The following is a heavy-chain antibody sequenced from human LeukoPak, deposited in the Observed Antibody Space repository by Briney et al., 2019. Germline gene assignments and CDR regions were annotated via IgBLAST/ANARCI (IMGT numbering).Heavy chain of an antibody. CDR3: ARDTARYSNYDWRQDAFDI. CDR2: ISAYNGNT. J-gene: IGHJ3*02. D-gene: IGHD4-11*01. V-gene: IGHV1-18*01. CDR1: GYTFTSYG. Sequence: ASVTVSCKASGYTFTSYGISWVRQASGQGLEWMGWISAYNGNTNYAQKFQGRVTMTTDTSTSTAYMELRSLRSDDTAVYYCARDTARYSNYDWRQDAFDIWGQGTMVTVSS.